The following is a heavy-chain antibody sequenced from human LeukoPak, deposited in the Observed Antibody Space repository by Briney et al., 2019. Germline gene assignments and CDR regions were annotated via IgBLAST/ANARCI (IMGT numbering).Heavy chain of an antibody. CDR2: IYYSGST. CDR3: ARVPESFGYYFDY. J-gene: IGHJ4*02. V-gene: IGHV4-59*01. D-gene: IGHD3-16*01. CDR1: GGSISSYY. Sequence: PSETLSLTCTVSGGSISSYYWSWIRQPPGKGLEWIGYIYYSGSTNYNPSLKSRVTISVDTSKNQFSLKLSSVTAADTAVYYCARVPESFGYYFDYWGQGTLVTVSS.